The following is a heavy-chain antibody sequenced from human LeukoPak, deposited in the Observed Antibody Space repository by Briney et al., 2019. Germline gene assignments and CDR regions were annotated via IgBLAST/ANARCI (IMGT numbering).Heavy chain of an antibody. D-gene: IGHD5-24*01. Sequence: PGGSLRLSCAASGFTFSGSAMHWVRQASGKGLEWVGRIRSKANSYATAYAASVKGRFTISRDDSKNSLYLQMNSLKTEDTAVYYCARGFRGYNRLRTYYYYMDVWGKGTTVTVSS. CDR2: IRSKANSYAT. V-gene: IGHV3-73*01. CDR1: GFTFSGSA. J-gene: IGHJ6*03. CDR3: ARGFRGYNRLRTYYYYMDV.